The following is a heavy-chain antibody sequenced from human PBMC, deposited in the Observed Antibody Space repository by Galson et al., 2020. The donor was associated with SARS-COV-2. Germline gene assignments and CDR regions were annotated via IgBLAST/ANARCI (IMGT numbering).Heavy chain of an antibody. D-gene: IGHD3-9*01. CDR1: GFTFSSYG. CDR2: ISYDGSNK. CDR3: ARDFQYYDILTGYYPNNYYYYYGMDV. J-gene: IGHJ6*02. V-gene: IGHV3-30*03. Sequence: GESLKISCAASGFTFSSYGMHWVRQAPGKGLEWVAVISYDGSNKYYADSVKGRFTISRDNSKNTLYLQMNSLRAEDTAVYYCARDFQYYDILTGYYPNNYYYYYGMDVWGQGTTVTVSS.